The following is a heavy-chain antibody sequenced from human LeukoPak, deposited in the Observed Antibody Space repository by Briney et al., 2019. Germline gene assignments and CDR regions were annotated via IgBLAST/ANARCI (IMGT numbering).Heavy chain of an antibody. D-gene: IGHD3-10*02. J-gene: IGHJ4*02. CDR2: ISWNSGSI. CDR1: GFTFDDYA. CDR3: ARDGVLFGESVYYFDY. V-gene: IGHV3-9*01. Sequence: GGSLRLSCAASGFTFDDYAMHWVRQAPGKGLEWVSGISWNSGSIGYADSVKGRFTISRDNAKNSLYLQMNSLRVEDTAVYYCARDGVLFGESVYYFDYWGQGALVTVSS.